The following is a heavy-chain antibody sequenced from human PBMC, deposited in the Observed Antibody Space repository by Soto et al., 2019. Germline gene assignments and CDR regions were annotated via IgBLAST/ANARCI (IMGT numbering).Heavy chain of an antibody. Sequence: QVQLVQSGAEVKKPGASVKVSCEATGYTFTGNYLHWVRQAPGQGLEWIGWIHPHSGATTYAQKFQGWVTMTRDTSIRTAYFDLSSLTSNDTAGYYCVIEGVGPTYGWFDPLGQGTLVTVSS. D-gene: IGHD2-8*01. CDR3: VIEGVGPTYGWFDP. CDR1: GYTFTGNY. J-gene: IGHJ5*02. V-gene: IGHV1-2*04. CDR2: IHPHSGAT.